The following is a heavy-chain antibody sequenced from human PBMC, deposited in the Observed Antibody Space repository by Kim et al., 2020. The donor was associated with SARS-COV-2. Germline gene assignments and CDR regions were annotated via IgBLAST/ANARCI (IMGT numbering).Heavy chain of an antibody. D-gene: IGHD6-19*01. Sequence: ASVKVSCKASGYTFTEYGLNWVRQAPGQGLEWMGWINPNTGNPTYAQDFKGRIVFSLDTSANTAYLHISRLEADDSASYYCARNLPAVAGAMDVWGQGTTVTVSS. CDR3: ARNLPAVAGAMDV. J-gene: IGHJ6*02. V-gene: IGHV7-4-1*02. CDR2: INPNTGNP. CDR1: GYTFTEYG.